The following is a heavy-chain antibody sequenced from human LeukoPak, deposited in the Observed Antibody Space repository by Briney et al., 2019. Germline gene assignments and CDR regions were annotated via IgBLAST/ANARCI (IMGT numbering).Heavy chain of an antibody. V-gene: IGHV4-34*01. D-gene: IGHD3-3*01. CDR1: GGSFSGYY. CDR2: INHSGST. Sequence: SETLSLTCAVYGGSFSGYYRSWIRQPPGKGLEWIGEINHSGSTNYNPSLKSRVTISVDTSKNQFSLKLSSVTAADTAVYYCARKKDYDFWSGYYNYFDYWGQGTLVTVSS. CDR3: ARKKDYDFWSGYYNYFDY. J-gene: IGHJ4*02.